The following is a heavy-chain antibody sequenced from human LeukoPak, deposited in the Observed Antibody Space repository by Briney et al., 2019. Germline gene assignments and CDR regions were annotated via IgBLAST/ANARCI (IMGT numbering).Heavy chain of an antibody. V-gene: IGHV3-23*01. J-gene: IGHJ4*02. CDR1: GLTLDFYS. Sequence: GGSLRLSCEASGLTLDFYSIRWVRPASREGPEWVADISNSGGITMYADSVKGRFTISRDNSKNTVYLQMNSLRAEDTAVYYCSKGLQAAGHLAHDNWGQGALVTVSS. CDR2: ISNSGGIT. D-gene: IGHD1-14*01. CDR3: SKGLQAAGHLAHDN.